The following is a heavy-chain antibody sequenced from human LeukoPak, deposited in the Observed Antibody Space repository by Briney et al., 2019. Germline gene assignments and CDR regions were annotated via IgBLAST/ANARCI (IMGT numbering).Heavy chain of an antibody. D-gene: IGHD1-26*01. CDR2: IIPILGIA. CDR3: AVVGATSGSDY. V-gene: IGHV1-69*04. CDR1: GGTFSSYA. Sequence: ASVKVSFTASGGTFSSYAISWVRQAPGQGLEWMGRIIPILGIANYAQKFQGRVTITADKSTSTAYMELSSLRSEDTAVYYCAVVGATSGSDYWGQGTLVTVSS. J-gene: IGHJ4*02.